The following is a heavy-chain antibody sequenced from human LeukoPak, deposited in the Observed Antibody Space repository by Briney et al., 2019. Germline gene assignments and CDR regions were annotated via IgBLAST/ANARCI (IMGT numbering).Heavy chain of an antibody. CDR2: IYHSGST. J-gene: IGHJ4*02. CDR3: ASRGGNAYDY. Sequence: KASETLSLTCAVSGGSISSGGYSWSWIRQPPGKGLEWIGYIYHSGSTCYNPSLKSRVTISVDRSKNQFPLKLSSVTAADTAVYYCASRGGNAYDYWGQGTLVTVSS. D-gene: IGHD4-23*01. CDR1: GGSISSGGYS. V-gene: IGHV4-30-2*01.